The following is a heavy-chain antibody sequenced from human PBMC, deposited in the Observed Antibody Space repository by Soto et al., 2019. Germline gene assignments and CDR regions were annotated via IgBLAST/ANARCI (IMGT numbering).Heavy chain of an antibody. CDR1: GGSISSSSYY. CDR3: ARHARYSSSWHNWFDP. J-gene: IGHJ5*02. D-gene: IGHD6-13*01. Sequence: PSETLSLTCTVSGGSISSSSYYWGWIRQPPGKGLEWIGSIYYSGSTYYNPSLKSRVTISVDTSKNQFSLKLSSVTAADTAVYYCARHARYSSSWHNWFDPWGQGTLVTVSS. V-gene: IGHV4-39*01. CDR2: IYYSGST.